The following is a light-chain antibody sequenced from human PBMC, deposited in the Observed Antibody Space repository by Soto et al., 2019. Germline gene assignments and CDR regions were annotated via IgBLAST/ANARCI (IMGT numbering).Light chain of an antibody. V-gene: IGLV2-14*01. CDR1: SSDLGGYTY. Sequence: QSALTQPASVSGSPGQSITISCTGTSSDLGGYTYVSWYQQHPGKAPKLIIYDVSNRPSGVSYRFSGSESGNTASLTISGLQAEDEADYYCSSYATSSTLDVVFGGRTKLTVL. J-gene: IGLJ2*01. CDR3: SSYATSSTLDVV. CDR2: DVS.